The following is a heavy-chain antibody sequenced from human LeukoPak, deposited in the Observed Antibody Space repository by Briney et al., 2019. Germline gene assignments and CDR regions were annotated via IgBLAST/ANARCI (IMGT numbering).Heavy chain of an antibody. CDR2: INPNSGGT. Sequence: ASVKVSCKASGYTFTGYYMHWVRQAPGQGLEWMGWINPNSGGTNYAQKFQGRVTMTRDTSISTAYMELSRLRSDDTAVYYCARAVWDRTYYFDYWGQGTLVTVSS. J-gene: IGHJ4*02. V-gene: IGHV1-2*02. CDR1: GYTFTGYY. D-gene: IGHD3-16*01. CDR3: ARAVWDRTYYFDY.